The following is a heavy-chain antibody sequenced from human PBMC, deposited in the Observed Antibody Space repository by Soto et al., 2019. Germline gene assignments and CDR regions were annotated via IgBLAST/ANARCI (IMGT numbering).Heavy chain of an antibody. D-gene: IGHD1-26*01. J-gene: IGHJ4*02. CDR3: ARDASVGALDY. CDR1: GFTFSSYG. Sequence: QVQLVGSGGGVVQPGRSLRLSCAASGFTFSSYGMHWVRQAPGKGLEWVAVIWYDGSNKYYADSVKGRFTISRDNSKNTLYLQMNSLRAEDTAVYYCARDASVGALDYWGQGTLVTVSS. V-gene: IGHV3-33*01. CDR2: IWYDGSNK.